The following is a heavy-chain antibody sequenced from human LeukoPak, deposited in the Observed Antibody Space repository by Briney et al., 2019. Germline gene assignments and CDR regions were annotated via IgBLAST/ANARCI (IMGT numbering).Heavy chain of an antibody. CDR3: ARDQRSSWYTNQPTDY. V-gene: IGHV3-21*01. D-gene: IGHD6-13*01. Sequence: GGSLRLSCAASGFTFSSYSMNWVRQAPGKGLEWVSSISSSSSYIYYADSVKGRFTISRDNAKNSLYLQMNSLRAEDTAVYYCARDQRSSWYTNQPTDYWGQGTLVTVSS. CDR1: GFTFSSYS. J-gene: IGHJ4*02. CDR2: ISSSSSYI.